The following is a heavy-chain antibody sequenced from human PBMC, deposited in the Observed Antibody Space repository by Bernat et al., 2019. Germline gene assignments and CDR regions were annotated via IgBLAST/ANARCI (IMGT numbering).Heavy chain of an antibody. J-gene: IGHJ3*02. CDR2: MYYTGST. CDR1: GGSISSSSYY. D-gene: IGHD1-26*01. CDR3: AKRIGVGANDAFDI. V-gene: IGHV4-39*01. Sequence: QQRLQESGPGLVKPSETLSLTCTVSGGSISSSSYYWGWIRQPPGKGLEWIGTMYYTGSTYYNPSLKSRVTISVDRSKNQFSLKLNSVTAADTALYYCAKRIGVGANDAFDIWGQGTMVTDSS.